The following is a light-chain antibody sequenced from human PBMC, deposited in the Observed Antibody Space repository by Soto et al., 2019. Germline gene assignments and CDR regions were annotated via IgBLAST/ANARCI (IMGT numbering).Light chain of an antibody. Sequence: EIVLTQSPATLSLSPGERATLSCRASQSVNNYLHWYQQKPGQAPRLLIFDASNRATGIPPRFSGSGSATDFTLTISSLEPEDFAVYYCQQYNMWPNTFGQGTRLEIK. CDR1: QSVNNY. J-gene: IGKJ5*01. CDR2: DAS. CDR3: QQYNMWPNT. V-gene: IGKV3-11*01.